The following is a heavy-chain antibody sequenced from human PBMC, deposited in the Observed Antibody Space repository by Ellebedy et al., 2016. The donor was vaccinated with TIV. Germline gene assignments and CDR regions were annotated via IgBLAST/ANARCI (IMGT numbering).Heavy chain of an antibody. CDR3: VKNNGGSGPNWFAP. CDR1: GFSFSNYR. J-gene: IGHJ5*02. D-gene: IGHD2-8*01. Sequence: GGSLRPSXAASGFSFSNYRMNWVRQTPGKGLEWVSSISDSSSYVSYTDSVKGRFTISRDNAKNALYLQINSLRVEDAGTYYCVKNNGGSGPNWFAPWGQGTLVTVSS. CDR2: ISDSSSYV. V-gene: IGHV3-21*01.